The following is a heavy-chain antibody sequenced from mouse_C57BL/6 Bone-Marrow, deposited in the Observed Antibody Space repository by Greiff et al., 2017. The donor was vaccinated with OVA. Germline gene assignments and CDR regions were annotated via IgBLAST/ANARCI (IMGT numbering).Heavy chain of an antibody. CDR2: IHPNSGST. Sequence: VQLQQPGAELVKPGASVKLSCKASGYTFTSYWMHWVKQRPGQGLEWIGMIHPNSGSTNYNEKFKSKATLTVDKSSSTAYMQRSSLTSEDSAVYYCAGSDDYDEAYWGQGTLVTVSA. CDR3: AGSDDYDEAY. D-gene: IGHD2-4*01. J-gene: IGHJ3*01. CDR1: GYTFTSYW. V-gene: IGHV1-64*01.